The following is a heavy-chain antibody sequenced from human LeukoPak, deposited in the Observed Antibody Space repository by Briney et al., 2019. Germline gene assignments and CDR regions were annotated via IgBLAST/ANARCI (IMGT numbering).Heavy chain of an antibody. CDR1: GASISSTSYY. CDR3: ARLAGLGYCSGGSCYFFDH. D-gene: IGHD2-15*01. Sequence: SETLSLTCTVSGASISSTSYYWGWIRQPPGKGLDWIGRVYYSGTTYYNPSLKSRVIISVDTSKNQFSLKLSSVTVADTAVYYCARLAGLGYCSGGSCYFFDHWGQGALVTVSS. J-gene: IGHJ4*02. CDR2: VYYSGTT. V-gene: IGHV4-39*01.